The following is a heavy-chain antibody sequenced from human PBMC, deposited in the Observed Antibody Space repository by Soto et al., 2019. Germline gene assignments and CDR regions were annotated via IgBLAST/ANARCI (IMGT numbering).Heavy chain of an antibody. CDR1: GGSVSSNSAA. Sequence: SPTLSLTCAISGGSVSSNSAAWNWIRLSPSRGLEWLARTYYRSRWYNDYAVSVRSRITVNPDTSKNQFSLQLTSVTPEDTAVYYCAGTTSHQWYYMDIWGKGTTVTVSS. D-gene: IGHD1-7*01. J-gene: IGHJ6*03. CDR3: AGTTSHQWYYMDI. CDR2: TYYRSRWYN. V-gene: IGHV6-1*01.